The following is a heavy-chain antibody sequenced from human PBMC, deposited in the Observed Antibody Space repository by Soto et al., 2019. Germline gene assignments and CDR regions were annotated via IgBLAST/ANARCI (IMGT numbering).Heavy chain of an antibody. CDR2: IHAGNGNT. CDR3: AREPGPSNAFDI. V-gene: IGHV1-3*01. J-gene: IGHJ3*02. Sequence: ASVKVSCKASGYTFTSYAMHWVRQAPGQRLEWMGWIHAGNGNTKYSQKFQGRVTITRDTSASTVYMELSSLRSEDTAVYYCAREPGPSNAFDIWGQGTMVTASS. CDR1: GYTFTSYA.